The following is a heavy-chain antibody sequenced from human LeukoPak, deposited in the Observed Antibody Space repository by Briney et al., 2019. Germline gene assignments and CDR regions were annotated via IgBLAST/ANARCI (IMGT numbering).Heavy chain of an antibody. D-gene: IGHD2-2*01. Sequence: SGGSLRLPCAASGLTFSSYDMNWVPHAPGEGREWVSSINSSGFTIYYSNSVKGRFTISRDNAKNSLYLQMYSHRAADTAVYYCARESEYCSSTSCSNWFVPGGQRTLVTVSS. CDR1: GLTFSSYD. V-gene: IGHV3-48*03. J-gene: IGHJ5*02. CDR3: ARESEYCSSTSCSNWFVP. CDR2: INSSGFTI.